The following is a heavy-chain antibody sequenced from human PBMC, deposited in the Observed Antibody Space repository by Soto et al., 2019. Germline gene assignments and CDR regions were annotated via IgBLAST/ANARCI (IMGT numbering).Heavy chain of an antibody. CDR1: GGTFSSYA. D-gene: IGHD3-10*01. CDR2: IIPIFGTA. V-gene: IGHV1-69*13. Sequence: SVKVSCKASGGTFSSYAISWVRQAPGQGLEWMGGIIPIFGTANYAQKFQGRVTITADESTSTAYMELSSLRSEDTAVYYCARQYYGSGSYYNLAFLRHPIDYWGQGTLVTVSS. J-gene: IGHJ4*02. CDR3: ARQYYGSGSYYNLAFLRHPIDY.